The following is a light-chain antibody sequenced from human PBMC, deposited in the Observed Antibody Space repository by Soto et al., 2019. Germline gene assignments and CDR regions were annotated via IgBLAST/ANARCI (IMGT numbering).Light chain of an antibody. CDR1: NNDVGAHNL. V-gene: IGLV2-14*01. J-gene: IGLJ2*01. CDR2: EVS. Sequence: QSALTQPASVSGSPGQSITISCTGTNNDVGAHNLVSWYQHHPGKAPRLIISEVSNWPSGVSDRFSACKSGNTASLTISGLQAEDEADYYCSSYTMSTTIIFGGGTKLTVL. CDR3: SSYTMSTTII.